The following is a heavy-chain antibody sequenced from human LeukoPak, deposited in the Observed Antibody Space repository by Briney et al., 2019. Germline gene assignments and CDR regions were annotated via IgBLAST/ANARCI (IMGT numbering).Heavy chain of an antibody. J-gene: IGHJ4*02. V-gene: IGHV4-39*01. D-gene: IGHD6-13*01. CDR1: GGSISSTSYY. CDR3: ARHLGSSRWFDY. Sequence: SGTLSLTCTVSGGSISSTSYYCGWIRQPPGEGLEWIGGIYYTVTASYNPAIQTRVTISVDTSKNQFSLKLSSVTAADTAVYYCARHLGSSRWFDYGGQGSLVTVSS. CDR2: IYYTVTA.